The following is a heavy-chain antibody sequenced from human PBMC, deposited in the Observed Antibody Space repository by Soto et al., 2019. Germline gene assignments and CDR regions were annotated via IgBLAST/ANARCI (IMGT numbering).Heavy chain of an antibody. CDR1: GFTFSSYA. D-gene: IGHD4-4*01. V-gene: IGHV3-23*01. Sequence: PGGSLRLSCAASGFTFSSYAMSWVRQAPGKGLEWVSAISGSGGSTYYADSVKGRFTISRDNSKNTLYLQMNSLRAEDTAVYYCAKESIALTVTGTYYYYGMDVWGQGTTVTVSS. J-gene: IGHJ6*02. CDR2: ISGSGGST. CDR3: AKESIALTVTGTYYYYGMDV.